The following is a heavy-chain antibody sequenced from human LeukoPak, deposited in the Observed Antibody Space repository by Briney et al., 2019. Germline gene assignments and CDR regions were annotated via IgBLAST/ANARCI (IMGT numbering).Heavy chain of an antibody. CDR3: ARDSSGWSFDY. Sequence: PGMSLRLSCAVSGFIFSNHGMHWVRQAPGKGLEWLSVISYDGRKNYYADSVKGRFTISRDNAKNSLYLQMSSLRAEDTAVYYCARDSSGWSFDYWGQGTLVTVSS. CDR2: ISYDGRKN. V-gene: IGHV3-33*05. D-gene: IGHD6-19*01. CDR1: GFIFSNHG. J-gene: IGHJ4*02.